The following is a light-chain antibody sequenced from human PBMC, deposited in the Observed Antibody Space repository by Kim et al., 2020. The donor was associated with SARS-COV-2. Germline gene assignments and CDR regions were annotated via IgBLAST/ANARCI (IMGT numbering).Light chain of an antibody. Sequence: SYELTQPPSVSVSPGQTARITCSGDKLGDKYVSWYQLRPGQSPVVVIYEDKRRPSGIPERFSGSNSGNTATLTISGTQAMDEADYYCQAWDYDTGVFGGGTQLTVL. CDR2: EDK. J-gene: IGLJ3*02. CDR3: QAWDYDTGV. V-gene: IGLV3-1*01. CDR1: KLGDKY.